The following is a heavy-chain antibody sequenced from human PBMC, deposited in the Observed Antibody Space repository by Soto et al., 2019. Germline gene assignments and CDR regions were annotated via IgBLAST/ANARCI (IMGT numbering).Heavy chain of an antibody. CDR2: ISYDGSNK. Sequence: QVQLVESGGGVVQPGRSRRLSCAASGFTFSSYAMHWVRQAPGKGLEWVAVISYDGSNKYYADSVKGRFTISRDNSKNTLYLQMNSLRAEDTAVYYCARVSATIFGVVTNWYFDLWGRGTLVTVSS. V-gene: IGHV3-30-3*01. D-gene: IGHD3-3*01. J-gene: IGHJ2*01. CDR1: GFTFSSYA. CDR3: ARVSATIFGVVTNWYFDL.